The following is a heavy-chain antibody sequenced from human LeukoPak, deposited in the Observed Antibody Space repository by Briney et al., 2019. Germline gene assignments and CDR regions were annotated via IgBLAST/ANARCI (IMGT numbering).Heavy chain of an antibody. J-gene: IGHJ4*02. D-gene: IGHD3-10*01. CDR2: ISGSGGST. Sequence: GGSLRLSCAASGFTFISYGMHWVRQAPGKGLEWVSAISGSGGSTYYADSVKGRFTISRDNSKNTLYLQMNSLRAEDTAVYYCAKGRTMVRGVTLFDYWGQGTLVTVSS. CDR3: AKGRTMVRGVTLFDY. CDR1: GFTFISYG. V-gene: IGHV3-23*01.